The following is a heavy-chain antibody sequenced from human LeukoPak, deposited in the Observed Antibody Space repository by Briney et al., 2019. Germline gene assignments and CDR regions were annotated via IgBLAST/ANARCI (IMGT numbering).Heavy chain of an antibody. CDR3: ARDIGGYYYDSSGPTLGP. J-gene: IGHJ5*02. CDR1: GYTFTSYG. D-gene: IGHD3-22*01. Sequence: ASVKVSCKASGYTFTSYGISWVRQAPGQGLEWMGWISAYNGNTNYAQKLQGRVTMTTDTSTSTAYMELRSLRSDDTAVYYCARDIGGYYYDSSGPTLGPWGQGTLVTVSS. V-gene: IGHV1-18*01. CDR2: ISAYNGNT.